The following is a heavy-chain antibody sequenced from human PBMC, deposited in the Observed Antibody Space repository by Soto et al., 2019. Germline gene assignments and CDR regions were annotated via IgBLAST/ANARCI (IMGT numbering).Heavy chain of an antibody. V-gene: IGHV4-39*01. CDR1: GGSISSSSYY. D-gene: IGHD1-26*01. CDR3: ATVWRARSLDY. CDR2: IYYSGST. Sequence: SETLSLTCTVSGGSISSSSYYWGWIRQPPGKGLEWIGSIYYSGSTYYNPSLKSRVTISVDTSKNQFSLKLSSVTAADTAVYYCATVWRARSLDYWGQGTLVTVSS. J-gene: IGHJ4*02.